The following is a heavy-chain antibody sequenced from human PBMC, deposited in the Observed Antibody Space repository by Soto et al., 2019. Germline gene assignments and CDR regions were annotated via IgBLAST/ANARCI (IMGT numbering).Heavy chain of an antibody. D-gene: IGHD5-12*01. CDR3: AKDKRAYGGYYFDY. CDR2: ISWNSGSI. J-gene: IGHJ4*02. V-gene: IGHV3-9*01. CDR1: GFTFDDYA. Sequence: GGSLRLSCAASGFTFDDYAMHWVRQAPGKGLEWVSGISWNSGSIGYADSVKGRFTISRDNAKNSLYLQMNSLRAEDTALYYCAKDKRAYGGYYFDYWGQGTLVTVSS.